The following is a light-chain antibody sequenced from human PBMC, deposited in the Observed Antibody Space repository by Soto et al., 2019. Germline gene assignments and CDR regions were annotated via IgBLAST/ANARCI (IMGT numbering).Light chain of an antibody. CDR3: SSYTGSSTLYV. V-gene: IGLV2-14*01. CDR2: EVS. Sequence: QSALTQPASVSGSPGQSITISCAGTMRDVGAYNLVSWYQQHPGRAPKLMIFEVSNRPSGVSYRFSGSKSGNTASLTISGLQAEDEADYYCSSYTGSSTLYVFGTGTKLTVL. CDR1: MRDVGAYNL. J-gene: IGLJ1*01.